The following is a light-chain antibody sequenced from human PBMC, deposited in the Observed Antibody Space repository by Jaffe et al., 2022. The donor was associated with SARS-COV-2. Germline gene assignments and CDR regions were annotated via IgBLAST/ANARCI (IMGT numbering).Light chain of an antibody. Sequence: EIVMTQSPATLSVSPGERATLSCRASQSVGSNLAWYQQKPGQAPRLLIFGASIRATGIPARFTGSGSGAEFTLTISSLQSEDFVNYYCQQYNNWPLTFGPGTKVHIK. CDR2: GAS. V-gene: IGKV3-15*01. CDR3: QQYNNWPLT. J-gene: IGKJ3*01. CDR1: QSVGSN.